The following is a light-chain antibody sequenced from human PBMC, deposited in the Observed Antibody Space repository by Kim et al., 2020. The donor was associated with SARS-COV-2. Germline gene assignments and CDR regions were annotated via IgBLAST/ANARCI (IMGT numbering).Light chain of an antibody. J-gene: IGKJ1*01. CDR1: QGVSSY. Sequence: LSPGERAALACRASQGVSSYLAWYQREPGQAPRLLIYGATSRATGIPDRCSGSGSGTDFALTISRLEPEDFAVYYCQQYGSSPGTVGQGTKVDIK. CDR2: GAT. CDR3: QQYGSSPGT. V-gene: IGKV3-20*01.